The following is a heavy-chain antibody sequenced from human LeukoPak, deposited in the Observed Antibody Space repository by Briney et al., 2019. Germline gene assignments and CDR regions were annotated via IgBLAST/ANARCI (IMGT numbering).Heavy chain of an antibody. V-gene: IGHV1-69*10. J-gene: IGHJ6*04. CDR1: GATFNDYA. D-gene: IGHD3-3*01. CDR3: AGIPVFGVVLHQEPV. Sequence: SVKVSCKASGATFNDYALNWVRQAPGQGLEWMGVFIPILDTANSTQKFQDRVTITADISTNTAYMELSSLRSEDTAVYFCAGIPVFGVVLHQEPVWGKGTTVTVSS. CDR2: FIPILDTA.